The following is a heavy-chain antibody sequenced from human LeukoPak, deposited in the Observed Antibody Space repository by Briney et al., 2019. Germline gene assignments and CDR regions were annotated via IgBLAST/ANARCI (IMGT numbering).Heavy chain of an antibody. D-gene: IGHD1-26*01. V-gene: IGHV1-69*10. J-gene: IGHJ4*02. CDR1: GGTVNNYG. CDR2: TVP. CDR3: ARPLLVGMPTPWVY. Sequence: GASVRVSCKASGGTVNNYGINWVRQAPGQGLEWMGDTVPMLQGRVTITADKSSSTAYLELTNLISEDTAMYYCARPLLVGMPTPWVYWGQGTLVTVSS.